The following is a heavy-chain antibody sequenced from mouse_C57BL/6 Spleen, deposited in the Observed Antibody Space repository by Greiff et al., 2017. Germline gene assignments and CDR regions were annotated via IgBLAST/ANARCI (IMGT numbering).Heavy chain of an antibody. V-gene: IGHV3-6*01. CDR1: GYSITSGYY. D-gene: IGHD2-5*01. J-gene: IGHJ3*01. CDR2: ISYDGSN. CDR3: ARDFYYSNTRFAY. Sequence: VQLKESGPGLVKPSQSLSLTCSVTGYSITSGYYWNWIRQFPGNKLEWMGYISYDGSNNYNPSLKNRISITRDTSKNQFFLKLNSVTTEDTATYYCARDFYYSNTRFAYWGQGTLVTVSA.